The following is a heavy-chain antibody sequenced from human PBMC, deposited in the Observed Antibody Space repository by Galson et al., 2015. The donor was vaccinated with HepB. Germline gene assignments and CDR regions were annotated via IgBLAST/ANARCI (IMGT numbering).Heavy chain of an antibody. Sequence: SLRLSCAASGFTFSSYGMHWVRQAPGKGLEWVAVISYDGSNKYYADSVKGRFTISRDNSKNTLYLQMNSLRAEDTAVYYSAKDQDKAAWFGESPPDFDYWGQGTLVTVSS. D-gene: IGHD3-10*01. CDR3: AKDQDKAAWFGESPPDFDY. CDR2: ISYDGSNK. V-gene: IGHV3-30*18. CDR1: GFTFSSYG. J-gene: IGHJ4*02.